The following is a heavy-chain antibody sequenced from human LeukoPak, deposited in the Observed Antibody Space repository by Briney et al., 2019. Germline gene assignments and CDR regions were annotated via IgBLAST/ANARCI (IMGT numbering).Heavy chain of an antibody. V-gene: IGHV4-39*07. CDR2: IYYSGST. J-gene: IGHJ6*03. CDR3: ARVRGSGKYYYYYMDV. Sequence: PSETLSLTCTVSGGSISSSSYYWGWIRQPPGKGLEWIGIIYYSGSTYSNPSLKSRVTISVDTSKNQFSLKLSSVTAADTAVYYCARVRGSGKYYYYYMDVWGKGTTVTISS. CDR1: GGSISSSSYY. D-gene: IGHD3-10*01.